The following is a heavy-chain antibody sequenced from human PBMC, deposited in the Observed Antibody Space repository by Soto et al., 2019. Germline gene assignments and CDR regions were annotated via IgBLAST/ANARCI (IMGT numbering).Heavy chain of an antibody. CDR3: AKGGPESEHAVYAFDV. Sequence: GGSLRLSCAAPGFSFRFTFSTYAMSWFRQAPGKRPEWVSGIIASGGSTYHADSVKGRFTISRDNSKKTLYLQMNSLRAEDAAVYYCAKGGPESEHAVYAFDVWGQGTRVTVSS. CDR2: IIASGGST. CDR1: GFSFRFTFSTYA. J-gene: IGHJ3*01. D-gene: IGHD1-1*01. V-gene: IGHV3-23*01.